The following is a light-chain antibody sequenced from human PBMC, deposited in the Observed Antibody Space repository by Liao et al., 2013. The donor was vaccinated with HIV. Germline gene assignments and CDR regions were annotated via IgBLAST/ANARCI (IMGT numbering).Light chain of an antibody. CDR3: QVWDSSSDHPI. CDR2: YDS. Sequence: SYELTQPPSVSVSPGQTARITCSGDALPKQYAYWYQQKPGQAPVLVIYYDSDRPSGIPERFSGSNSGNTATLTISRVEAGDEADYYCQVWDSSSDHPIFGTGTKVTVL. J-gene: IGLJ1*01. CDR1: ALPKQY. V-gene: IGLV3-21*02.